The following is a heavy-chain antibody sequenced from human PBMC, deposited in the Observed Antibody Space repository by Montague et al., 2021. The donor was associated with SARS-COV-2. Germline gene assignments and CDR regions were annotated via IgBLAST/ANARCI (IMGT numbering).Heavy chain of an antibody. J-gene: IGHJ6*02. Sequence: SETLSLTCAVSGYSISSGHYCGSIRQPPGQELPWIVGIYHSGGTNYNPSLKSRVTISVDTSKNQFSLKLSSVTAADTAVYYCAVNSNYYYYYGMDVWGQGTTVTVSS. D-gene: IGHD4-11*01. CDR3: AVNSNYYYYYGMDV. CDR1: GYSISSGHY. V-gene: IGHV4-38-2*01. CDR2: IYHSGGT.